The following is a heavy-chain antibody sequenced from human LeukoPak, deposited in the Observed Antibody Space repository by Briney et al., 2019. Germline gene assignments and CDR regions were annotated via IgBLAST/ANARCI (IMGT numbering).Heavy chain of an antibody. J-gene: IGHJ6*03. CDR1: GGSFSGYY. D-gene: IGHD2-15*01. CDR3: ASGRKTLGYCSGGSCYRNYYYMDV. V-gene: IGHV4-34*01. CDR2: INHSGST. Sequence: SETLSLTCAVYGGSFSGYYWSWIRQPPGKGLEWIGDINHSGSTNYNPSLKSRVTISVDTSKNQFSLKLSSVTAADTAVYYCASGRKTLGYCSGGSCYRNYYYMDVWGKGITVTVSS.